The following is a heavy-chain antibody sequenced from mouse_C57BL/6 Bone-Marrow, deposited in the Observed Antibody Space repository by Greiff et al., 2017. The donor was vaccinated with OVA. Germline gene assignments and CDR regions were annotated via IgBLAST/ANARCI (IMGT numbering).Heavy chain of an antibody. V-gene: IGHV1-72*01. Sequence: VQLQQPGAELVKPGASVKLSCKASGYTFTSYWMHWVKQRPGRGLEWIGRIAPNSGGTKYNEKFKSKATLTVDKPSSTAYMQLSSLTSEDSAVYYCASERWLLVFDYWGQGTTLTVSS. CDR2: IAPNSGGT. CDR3: ASERWLLVFDY. CDR1: GYTFTSYW. D-gene: IGHD2-3*01. J-gene: IGHJ2*01.